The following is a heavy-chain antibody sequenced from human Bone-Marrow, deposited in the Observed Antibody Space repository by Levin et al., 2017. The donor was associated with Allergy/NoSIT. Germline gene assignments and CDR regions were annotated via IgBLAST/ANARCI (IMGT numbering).Heavy chain of an antibody. J-gene: IGHJ4*02. CDR2: ISYDGSGT. CDR3: AKEAGYASRRDYDY. D-gene: IGHD6-13*01. CDR1: GFTFSSYG. Sequence: LSLTCAASGFTFSSYGMHWVRQAPGKGLEWVAAISYDGSGTYYTDSVRGRFTIARDTSKNTMFLQMNSLRAEDTAVYYCAKEAGYASRRDYDYWGQGTQVTVSS. V-gene: IGHV3-30*18.